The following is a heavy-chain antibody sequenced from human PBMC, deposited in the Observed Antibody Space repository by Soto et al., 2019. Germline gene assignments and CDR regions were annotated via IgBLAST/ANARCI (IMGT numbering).Heavy chain of an antibody. D-gene: IGHD6-13*01. CDR2: IYYRGST. Sequence: SETLSLTCNVSGGSISGYYWSWIRQPPGKGLEYIGYIYYRGSTNYNPSLESRVTMSVDTSRNQFSLKVNSVTAADTAVYYCARQQLLPFYYALDVWGQGTTGTVSS. J-gene: IGHJ6*02. CDR3: ARQQLLPFYYALDV. CDR1: GGSISGYY. V-gene: IGHV4-59*01.